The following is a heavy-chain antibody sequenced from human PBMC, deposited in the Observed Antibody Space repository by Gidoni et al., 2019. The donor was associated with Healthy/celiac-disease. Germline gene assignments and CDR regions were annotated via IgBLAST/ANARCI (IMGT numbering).Heavy chain of an antibody. CDR1: GFTFDDYA. Sequence: EVPLVESGGGLVQPGRSLRLSCAASGFTFDDYAMHWVRQAPGQGLELVSGISWNSGSIGYADSVKGRFTISRDNAKNSLYLQMNSLRAEDTALYYCAKDGGYCSSTSCYYFDYWGQGTLVTVSS. CDR2: ISWNSGSI. D-gene: IGHD2-2*01. V-gene: IGHV3-9*01. CDR3: AKDGGYCSSTSCYYFDY. J-gene: IGHJ4*02.